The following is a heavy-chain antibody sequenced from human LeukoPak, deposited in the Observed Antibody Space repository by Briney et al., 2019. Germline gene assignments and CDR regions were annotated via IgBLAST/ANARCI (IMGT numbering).Heavy chain of an antibody. Sequence: ASVKVSCKVSGYTLTELSMHWVRQAPGKGLEWMGGFDPEDGETIYAQKFQGRVTMTEDTSTDTAYMELSSLRSEDTAVYYCATRITMIGTFDYCGQGTLVTVSS. CDR3: ATRITMIGTFDY. CDR2: FDPEDGET. D-gene: IGHD3-22*01. CDR1: GYTLTELS. J-gene: IGHJ4*02. V-gene: IGHV1-24*01.